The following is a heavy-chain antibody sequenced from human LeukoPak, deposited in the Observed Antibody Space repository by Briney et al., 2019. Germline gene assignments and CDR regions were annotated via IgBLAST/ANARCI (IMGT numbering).Heavy chain of an antibody. V-gene: IGHV1-69*06. CDR3: ARVREDIVVVPAGGGNYYYMDV. Sequence: ASVKVSCKASGGTFSSHAISWVRQAPGQGLEWMGRIIPIFGTANYAQKFQGRVTITADKSTSTAYMELSSLRSEDTAVYYCARVREDIVVVPAGGGNYYYMDVWGKGTTVTVSS. J-gene: IGHJ6*03. CDR1: GGTFSSHA. CDR2: IIPIFGTA. D-gene: IGHD2-2*01.